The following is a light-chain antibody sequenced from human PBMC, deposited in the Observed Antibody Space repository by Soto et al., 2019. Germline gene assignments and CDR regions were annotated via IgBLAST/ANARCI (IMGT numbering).Light chain of an antibody. CDR1: SSDVGGYNF. V-gene: IGLV2-11*01. CDR3: CSYAGSHTFV. Sequence: QSVLTQPRSVSGSPGQSVTISCTGTSSDVGGYNFVSWYQQYPGKAPKFMIYDVSKRPSGVPDRSSGSKSGNTASLTISGLLAEDEADYYCCSYAGSHTFVFGTGTKVTVL. CDR2: DVS. J-gene: IGLJ1*01.